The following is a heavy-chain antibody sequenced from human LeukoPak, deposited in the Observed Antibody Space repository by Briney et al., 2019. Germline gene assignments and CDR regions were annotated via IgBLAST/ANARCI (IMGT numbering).Heavy chain of an antibody. CDR2: INSDGSST. D-gene: IGHD3-22*01. CDR1: GFTFSTYW. CDR3: ARAEYYCDSSGYYPRYYNYYYMDV. V-gene: IGHV3-74*01. J-gene: IGHJ6*03. Sequence: PGGSLRLSCAASGFTFSTYWMHWVRQAPGKGLVWVSSINSDGSSTSYADSVRGRFTISRDNAKNTLYLQMNSLRAEDTAVFYCARAEYYCDSSGYYPRYYNYYYMDVWGKGTTVTVSS.